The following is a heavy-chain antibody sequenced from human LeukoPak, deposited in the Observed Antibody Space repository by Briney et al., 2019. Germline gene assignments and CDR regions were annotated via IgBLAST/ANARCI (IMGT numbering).Heavy chain of an antibody. J-gene: IGHJ5*02. CDR3: ARGLGKFLEWAPWFDP. Sequence: ASVKVSCKASGYTFTSYDINWVRQATGQGLEWMGWMNPNSGNTGYAQKFQGRVTITRNTSISTAYMELSSLRSEDTAVYYCARGLGKFLEWAPWFDPWGQGTRVTVSS. V-gene: IGHV1-8*03. CDR2: MNPNSGNT. CDR1: GYTFTSYD. D-gene: IGHD3-3*01.